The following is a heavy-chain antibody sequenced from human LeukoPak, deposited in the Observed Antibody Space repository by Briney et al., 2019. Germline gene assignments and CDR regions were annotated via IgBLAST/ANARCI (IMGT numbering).Heavy chain of an antibody. CDR2: ISSSSSYI. J-gene: IGHJ6*02. V-gene: IGHV3-21*01. Sequence: GGSLRLSCTVSGFTFSSYSMNWVRQAPGKGLEWVSSISSSSSYIYYADSVKGRFTISRDNAKNSLYLQMNSLRAEDTAVYYCARDGAMVRGLLEGMDVWGQGTTVTVSS. D-gene: IGHD3-10*01. CDR3: ARDGAMVRGLLEGMDV. CDR1: GFTFSSYS.